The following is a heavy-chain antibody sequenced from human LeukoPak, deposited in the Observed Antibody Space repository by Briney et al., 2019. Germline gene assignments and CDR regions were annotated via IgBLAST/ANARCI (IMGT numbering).Heavy chain of an antibody. CDR2: INPNSGDT. Sequence: ASVKVSCKASGYTFTDYYINWVRQAPGQGLEWMGWINPNSGDTNYAQKFQDRVTMTRDTSISTAYIELNLLRSDDTAVYYCARGDYYGSPTVVAAWGQGTLVTVSS. D-gene: IGHD3-10*01. CDR3: ARGDYYGSPTVVAA. J-gene: IGHJ5*02. V-gene: IGHV1-2*02. CDR1: GYTFTDYY.